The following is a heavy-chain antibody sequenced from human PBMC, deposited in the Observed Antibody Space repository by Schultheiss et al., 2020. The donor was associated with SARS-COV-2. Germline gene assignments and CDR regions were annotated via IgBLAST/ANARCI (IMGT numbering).Heavy chain of an antibody. CDR3: ARDAKFCYGMDV. Sequence: SQTLSLTCTVSGGSISNYFWSWVRQPPGKGLEWIGFIFSSGTTNSNPSLKSRVTLSIDTSKNQFSLKLTSVTAADTAVYFCARDAKFCYGMDVWGQGTTVTVSS. J-gene: IGHJ6*02. V-gene: IGHV4-59*01. CDR2: IFSSGTT. CDR1: GGSISNYF.